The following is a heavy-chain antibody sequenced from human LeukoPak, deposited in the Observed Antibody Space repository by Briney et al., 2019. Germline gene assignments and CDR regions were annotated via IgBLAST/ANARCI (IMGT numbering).Heavy chain of an antibody. J-gene: IGHJ4*02. CDR1: GFTFSNYA. CDR2: ISGSGDST. V-gene: IGHV3-23*01. Sequence: GGSLRLSCAASGFTFSNYALLWVCQAPGKGLEWVSSISGSGDSTHYADTVKGRFTISRDNSKNTLYLQMNSLRAEDTAVYYCAKVLSSGYYYDYWGQGTLVTVSS. D-gene: IGHD3-22*01. CDR3: AKVLSSGYYYDY.